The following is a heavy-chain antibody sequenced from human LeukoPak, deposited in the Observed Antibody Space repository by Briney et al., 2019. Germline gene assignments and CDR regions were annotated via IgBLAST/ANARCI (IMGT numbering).Heavy chain of an antibody. CDR3: ARDEAGIAAAGTFDY. CDR2: ISGSGGST. CDR1: GFTFSSYA. J-gene: IGHJ4*02. D-gene: IGHD6-13*01. V-gene: IGHV3-23*01. Sequence: GGSLRLSCAASGFTFSSYAMSWVRQAPGKGLEWVSAISGSGGSTYYADSVKGRFTISRDNAKNSLYLQMNSLRAEDTAVYYCARDEAGIAAAGTFDYWGQGTLVTVSS.